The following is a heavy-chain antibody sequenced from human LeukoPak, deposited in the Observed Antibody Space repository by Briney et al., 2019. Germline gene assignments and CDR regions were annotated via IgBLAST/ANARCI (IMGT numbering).Heavy chain of an antibody. CDR3: ARRRTGYLSYYFDS. CDR2: ISYSGST. J-gene: IGHJ4*02. D-gene: IGHD3-9*01. Sequence: PSETLSLTCTVSGHSFSSDDFYWSWIRQPPGKGLERLGYISYSGSTFYNPSLKSRVTISVDTSKNQFSLKLFSVTAADTAVYYCARRRTGYLSYYFDSWGQGVLVTVSS. V-gene: IGHV4-30-4*01. CDR1: GHSFSSDDFY.